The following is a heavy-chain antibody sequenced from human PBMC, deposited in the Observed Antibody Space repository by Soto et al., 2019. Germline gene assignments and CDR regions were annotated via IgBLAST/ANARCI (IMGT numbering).Heavy chain of an antibody. V-gene: IGHV4-31*03. CDR3: ARYDILTRYYIFDY. D-gene: IGHD3-9*01. CDR1: GGSISSGGYY. J-gene: IGHJ4*02. Sequence: PSETLSLTCTVSGGSISSGGYYWSWIRQHPGKGLEWIGYIYYSGSTYYNPSLKSRVTISVDTSKNQFSLKLSSVTAADTAVYYFARYDILTRYYIFDYSGQRTLVTVSS. CDR2: IYYSGST.